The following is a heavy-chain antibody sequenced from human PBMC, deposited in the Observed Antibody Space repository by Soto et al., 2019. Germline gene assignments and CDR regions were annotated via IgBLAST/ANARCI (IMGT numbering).Heavy chain of an antibody. CDR3: ARLLGMAGAGRGYYYMDI. CDR2: INHSGST. V-gene: IGHV4-34*01. Sequence: SETLSLTCAVYGGSFSGYYRSWIRQPPGKGLEWIGEINHSGSTNYNPSLKSRVTISVDTSKNQCSLKLSSVTAADTAVYYCARLLGMAGAGRGYYYMDIWGKGTTVTGS. D-gene: IGHD6-13*01. J-gene: IGHJ6*03. CDR1: GGSFSGYY.